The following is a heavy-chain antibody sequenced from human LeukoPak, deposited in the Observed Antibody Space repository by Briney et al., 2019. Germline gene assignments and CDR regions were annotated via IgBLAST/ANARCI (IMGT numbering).Heavy chain of an antibody. CDR3: ARVFGAWSYKGGFDI. D-gene: IGHD1-26*01. Sequence: GGSLRLSCAASGFSFNTYAMHWVRQAPGKGLEWVSLIWYDGRNTYYADSVRGRFTTSRDNSKNTLWLQMNSLRAEDTALYYCARVFGAWSYKGGFDIWGPGQWSPSLQ. CDR1: GFSFNTYA. J-gene: IGHJ3*02. CDR2: IWYDGRNT. V-gene: IGHV3-33*01.